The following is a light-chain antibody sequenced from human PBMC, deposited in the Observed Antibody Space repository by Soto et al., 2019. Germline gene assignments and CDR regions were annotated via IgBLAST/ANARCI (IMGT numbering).Light chain of an antibody. CDR2: AAS. CDR3: QQNYRATPWT. Sequence: DIQMTQSPSSLSASVGDRIIITCRARQRISRYLNLYQHKPGKAPKLLINAASSLERGVPSRFSGGGSGTDFTLNISILKAYDFATYYCQQNYRATPWTFGHGTTVAVK. J-gene: IGKJ1*01. V-gene: IGKV1-39*01. CDR1: QRISRY.